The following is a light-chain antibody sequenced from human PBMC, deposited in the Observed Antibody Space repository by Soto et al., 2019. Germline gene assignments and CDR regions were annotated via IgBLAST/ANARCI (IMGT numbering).Light chain of an antibody. J-gene: IGKJ2*01. CDR3: QQRSSWYT. Sequence: IVLTQSPATLSLSPGERATLSCRASQNINIYLAWYQQKPGQAPRLLIYNASNRATGIPARFTGSGSGTDFTLTISSLEPEDFAVYYCQQRSSWYTFGQGTKLEIK. V-gene: IGKV3-11*01. CDR2: NAS. CDR1: QNINIY.